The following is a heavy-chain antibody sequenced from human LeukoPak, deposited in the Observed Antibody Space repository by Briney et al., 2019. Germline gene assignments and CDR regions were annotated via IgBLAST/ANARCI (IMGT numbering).Heavy chain of an antibody. CDR1: GGSITGSNW. D-gene: IGHD6-19*01. Sequence: SETLSLTCAVSGGSITGSNWWSWVRQPPEKRLEWIGEIYHSGSTNYNPSLISRVTISVDKSKNQFSLQLNSVTAADTAVYYCARIVVAGYDYNYYMDVWGRGTTVTVSS. J-gene: IGHJ6*03. CDR2: IYHSGST. CDR3: ARIVVAGYDYNYYMDV. V-gene: IGHV4-4*02.